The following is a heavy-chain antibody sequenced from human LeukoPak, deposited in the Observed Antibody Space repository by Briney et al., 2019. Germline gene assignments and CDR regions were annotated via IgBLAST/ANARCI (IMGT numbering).Heavy chain of an antibody. D-gene: IGHD3-16*01. CDR1: GFTFEDHV. CDR3: AKDFGGCANTV. CDR2: ISWSGDRM. V-gene: IGHV3-9*01. Sequence: GGSLRLSCAASGFTFEDHVMHWVRQAPGKGLEWVSSISWSGDRMGYADAVKGRFTISRDNAKNSLFLQMNSLRVEDTALYYCAKDFGGCANTVWGQGTLVTVSS. J-gene: IGHJ4*02.